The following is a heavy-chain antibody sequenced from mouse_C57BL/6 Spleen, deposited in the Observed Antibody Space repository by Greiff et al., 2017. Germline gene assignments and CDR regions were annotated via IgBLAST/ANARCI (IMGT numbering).Heavy chain of an antibody. V-gene: IGHV1-52*01. CDR2: IDPSDSET. J-gene: IGHJ3*01. D-gene: IGHD1-1*01. CDR3: AREGTTEEFAY. CDR1: GYTFTSYW. Sequence: QVQLQQSGAELVRPGSSVKLSCKASGYTFTSYWMHWVKQRPIQGLEWIGNIDPSDSETHYNQKFKDKATLTVDKSSSTAYMQLSSLTSEDSAVYYGAREGTTEEFAYWGQGTLVTVSA.